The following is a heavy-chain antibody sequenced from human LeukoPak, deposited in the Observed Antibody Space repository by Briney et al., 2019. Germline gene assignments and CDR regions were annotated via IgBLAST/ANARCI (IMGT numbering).Heavy chain of an antibody. Sequence: EASVKVSCKASGYTFTSYGISWVRQAPGQGLEWMGWISAYNGNTNYAQKLQGRVTMTTDTSTSTAYMELRSLRSDDTAVYYCAREHGPQISIAAAGTPDYWGQGTLVTVSS. CDR1: GYTFTSYG. CDR3: AREHGPQISIAAAGTPDY. CDR2: ISAYNGNT. J-gene: IGHJ4*02. V-gene: IGHV1-18*01. D-gene: IGHD6-13*01.